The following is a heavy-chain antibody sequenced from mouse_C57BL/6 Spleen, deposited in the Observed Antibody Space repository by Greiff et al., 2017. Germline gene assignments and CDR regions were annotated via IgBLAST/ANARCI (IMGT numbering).Heavy chain of an antibody. CDR1: GYTFTSYW. CDR2: IDPSDSDT. CDR3: ARYYSNNDY. D-gene: IGHD2-5*01. V-gene: IGHV1-69*01. Sequence: QVQLQQPGAELVMPGASVKLSCKASGYTFTSYWMHWVKQRPGQGLEWIGEIDPSDSDTNYNQKFKGKSTLTVDKSSSTAYMQLSSLTSEDSAVYYCARYYSNNDYWGQGTTLTVSS. J-gene: IGHJ2*01.